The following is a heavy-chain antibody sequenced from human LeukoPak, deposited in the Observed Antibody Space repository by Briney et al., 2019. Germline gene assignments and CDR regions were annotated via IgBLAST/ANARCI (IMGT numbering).Heavy chain of an antibody. J-gene: IGHJ4*02. CDR1: GFTYSSYS. V-gene: IGHV3-21*01. D-gene: IGHD6-13*01. CDR2: ISSSSSYI. CDR3: AREGVAAARDY. Sequence: KPGGSLRLSCAASGFTYSSYSMNWVRPAPGKGLEWVSSISSSSSYIYYADSVKGRFTISRDNAKNSLYLQMNSLRAEDTAVYYCAREGVAAARDYWGQGTLVTVSS.